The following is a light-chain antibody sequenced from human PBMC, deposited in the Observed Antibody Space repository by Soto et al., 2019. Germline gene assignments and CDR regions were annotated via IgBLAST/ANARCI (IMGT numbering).Light chain of an antibody. CDR3: QQYNKWPRT. V-gene: IGKV3-15*01. CDR2: GAS. J-gene: IGKJ1*01. CDR1: QSVSTN. Sequence: EIVMRQSPASLSVSPGERATLSCRASQSVSTNLAWYQQKPGQAPKLLIYGASTRATGVPDRFSGSGSGTGFTLTISSLQSEDLTVYYCQQYNKWPRTFGQGTKVDIK.